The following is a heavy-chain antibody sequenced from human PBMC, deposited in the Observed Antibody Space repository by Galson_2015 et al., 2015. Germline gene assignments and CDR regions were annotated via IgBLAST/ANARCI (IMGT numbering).Heavy chain of an antibody. CDR3: ARERVAGSTHFDF. CDR2: IYTSGSP. Sequence: LSLTCTVSGVSVSSGSSYWSWIRQPAGKGLEWIGRIYTSGSPNYNPSLKSRVTMSRDTSKNQFSLNLSSVTAADTAMYYCARERVAGSTHFDFWGQGTPVTVSS. D-gene: IGHD2-15*01. V-gene: IGHV4-61*02. J-gene: IGHJ4*02. CDR1: GVSVSSGSSY.